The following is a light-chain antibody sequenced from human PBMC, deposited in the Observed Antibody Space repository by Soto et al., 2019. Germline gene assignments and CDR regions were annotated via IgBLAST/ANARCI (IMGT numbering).Light chain of an antibody. CDR3: QQSYIPPLT. CDR1: QFISTY. Sequence: DIQMTQSPSSLSASVGDRVTITCRTSQFISTYLHWYQQKPGKAPNLLMYAASKLHSGVPSRFSGSGSGTDFTLIISSLQPEDFASYSCQQSYIPPLTFGQGTKLEI. J-gene: IGKJ2*01. CDR2: AAS. V-gene: IGKV1-39*01.